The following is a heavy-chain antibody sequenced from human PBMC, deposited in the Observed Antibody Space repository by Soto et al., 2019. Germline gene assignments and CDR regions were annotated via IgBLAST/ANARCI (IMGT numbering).Heavy chain of an antibody. D-gene: IGHD6-19*01. CDR2: ISSASGST. CDR3: AKNPTSSGWYYFEY. Sequence: PGGSLRLSCAASGFTFSKYAMSWVRQAPGKGLEWVSSISSASGSTYHAASVKGRFTISRDNSKNTLYLRMNSLRVDDTAVYYCAKNPTSSGWYYFEYWGQGALVTVSS. CDR1: GFTFSKYA. J-gene: IGHJ4*02. V-gene: IGHV3-23*01.